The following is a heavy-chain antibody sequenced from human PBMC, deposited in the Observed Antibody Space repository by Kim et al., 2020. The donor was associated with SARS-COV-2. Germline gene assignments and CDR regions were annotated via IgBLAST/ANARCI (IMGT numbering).Heavy chain of an antibody. CDR3: ARSSGYYQYYFDY. D-gene: IGHD3-22*01. V-gene: IGHV1-69*02. J-gene: IGHJ4*02. Sequence: AHKFQGRVTITADKSTSTDYMELSSLRSEDTAVYYCARSSGYYQYYFDYWGQGTLVTVSS.